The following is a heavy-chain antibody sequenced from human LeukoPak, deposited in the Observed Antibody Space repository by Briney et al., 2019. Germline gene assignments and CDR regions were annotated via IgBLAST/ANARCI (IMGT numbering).Heavy chain of an antibody. V-gene: IGHV4-38-2*01. CDR3: ARNVGGYCGSSSCYSFDV. D-gene: IGHD2-2*02. CDR1: GYSISSGYY. Sequence: SETLSHTCAVSGYSISSGYYWGWIRQPPGKGLEWIGSIYHSGSTYYNPSLKSRVTISVDTSKNQFSLKLSSVTAADTAVYYCARNVGGYCGSSSCYSFDVWGQGTMVTVSS. J-gene: IGHJ3*01. CDR2: IYHSGST.